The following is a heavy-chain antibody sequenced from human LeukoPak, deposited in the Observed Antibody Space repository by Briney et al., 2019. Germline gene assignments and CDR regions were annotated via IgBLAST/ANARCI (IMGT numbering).Heavy chain of an antibody. V-gene: IGHV4-59*01. CDR1: GGSINGYY. D-gene: IGHD6-13*01. CDR2: VSSSGST. J-gene: IGHJ5*02. Sequence: SETLSLTCTVSGGSINGYYWNWIRQPPGKGLEWIGYVSSSGSTYYNPSLKSRVTILIDTSNNQFSLKLTSVTAADTAVYYCARGNIIGQAAGIENWFDPWGQGTLVTVSS. CDR3: ARGNIIGQAAGIENWFDP.